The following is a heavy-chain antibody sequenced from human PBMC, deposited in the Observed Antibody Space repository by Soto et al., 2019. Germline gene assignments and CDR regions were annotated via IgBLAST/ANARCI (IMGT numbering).Heavy chain of an antibody. J-gene: IGHJ4*02. CDR2: ISYDGSNK. CDR1: GFTFSSYA. V-gene: IGHV3-30-3*01. Sequence: QVQLVESGGGVVQPGRSLRLSCAASGFTFSSYAMHWVRQAPGKGLEWVAVISYDGSNKYYADSVKGRFTNSRDNSKNPLYLQMNSLRAADTAVYYCAKEGRVYCSGGSCPPGPTDYWGQGTLVTVSS. D-gene: IGHD2-15*01. CDR3: AKEGRVYCSGGSCPPGPTDY.